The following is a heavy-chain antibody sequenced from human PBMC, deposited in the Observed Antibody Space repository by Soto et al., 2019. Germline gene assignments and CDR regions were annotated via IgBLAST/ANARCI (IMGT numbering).Heavy chain of an antibody. V-gene: IGHV3-30*18. CDR3: AKVNQEWELRPRYFDY. CDR2: ISYDGSNK. Sequence: QVQLVESGGGVVQPGRSLRLSCAASGFTFSSCGMHWVRQAPGKGLEWVAVISYDGSNKYYADSVKGRFTISRDNSKNTLYLQMNSLRAEDTAVYYCAKVNQEWELRPRYFDYWGQGTLVTVSS. D-gene: IGHD1-26*01. J-gene: IGHJ4*02. CDR1: GFTFSSCG.